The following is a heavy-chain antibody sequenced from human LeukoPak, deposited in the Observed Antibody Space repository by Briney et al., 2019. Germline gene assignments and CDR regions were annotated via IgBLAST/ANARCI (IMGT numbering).Heavy chain of an antibody. V-gene: IGHV4-59*12. J-gene: IGHJ4*02. D-gene: IGHD6-19*01. CDR2: IYHSGST. CDR1: GGSISSYY. Sequence: SETLSLTCTVSGGSISSYYWSWIRQPPGKGLEWIGEIYHSGSTNYNPSLKSRVTIAVDKSKNQFSLKLSSVTAADTAVYYCARGGSGNGWYPRFDDWGQGTLVTVSS. CDR3: ARGGSGNGWYPRFDD.